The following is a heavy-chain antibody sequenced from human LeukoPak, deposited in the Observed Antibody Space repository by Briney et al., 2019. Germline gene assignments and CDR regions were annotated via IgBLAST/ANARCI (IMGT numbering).Heavy chain of an antibody. CDR1: GFTFSKYI. CDR2: ISTSSSYI. J-gene: IGHJ4*02. D-gene: IGHD2-2*02. Sequence: GGSLRLSCAASGFTFSKYIMNWVRQAPGKGLEWVSSISTSSSYIYYADSVKGRFTISRNNAKNSLYLQMNSLRAEDTAIYYCARVAGRLYGLDYWGQGTLVTVSS. CDR3: ARVAGRLYGLDY. V-gene: IGHV3-21*01.